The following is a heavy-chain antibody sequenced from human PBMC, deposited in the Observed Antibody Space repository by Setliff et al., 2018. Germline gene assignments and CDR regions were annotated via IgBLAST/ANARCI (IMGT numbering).Heavy chain of an antibody. J-gene: IGHJ4*02. CDR2: IWDDGGNK. D-gene: IGHD2-15*01. V-gene: IGHV3-30-3*01. CDR1: GFTFSHYP. Sequence: GGSLRLSCEASGFTFSHYPMRWVRQAPGKGLEWVAVIWDDGGNKYHADSVKGRFTISRDNSKNTLYLQMNSLRPEDTAVYYCARTCSGSGCYAGLESWGQGTPVTVSS. CDR3: ARTCSGSGCYAGLES.